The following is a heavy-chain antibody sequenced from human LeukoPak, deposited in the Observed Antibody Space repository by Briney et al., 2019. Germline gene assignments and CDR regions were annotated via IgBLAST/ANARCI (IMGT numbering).Heavy chain of an antibody. CDR2: INHSGST. D-gene: IGHD4-17*01. CDR3: ARGSKQMTTVTTVDFDY. J-gene: IGHJ4*02. Sequence: SETLSLTCTVSGGSISSGGYYWSWIRQPPGKGLEWIGEINHSGSTNYNPSLKSRVTISVDTSKNQFSLKLSSVTAADTAVYYCARGSKQMTTVTTVDFDYWGQGTLVTVSS. CDR1: GGSISSGGYY. V-gene: IGHV4-39*07.